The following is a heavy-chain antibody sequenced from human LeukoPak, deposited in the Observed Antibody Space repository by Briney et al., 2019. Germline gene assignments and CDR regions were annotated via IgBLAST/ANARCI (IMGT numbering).Heavy chain of an antibody. CDR1: GFTFDDYA. Sequence: PGGSLRLSCAASGFTFDDYAMHWVRQAPGKGLEWVSLISGDGGSTYYADSVKGRFTISRDNSKNSLYLQMNSLRTEDTALYYCASRPRYGGYWYYFDYWGQGTLVTVSS. V-gene: IGHV3-43*02. CDR3: ASRPRYGGYWYYFDY. CDR2: ISGDGGST. J-gene: IGHJ4*02. D-gene: IGHD5-12*01.